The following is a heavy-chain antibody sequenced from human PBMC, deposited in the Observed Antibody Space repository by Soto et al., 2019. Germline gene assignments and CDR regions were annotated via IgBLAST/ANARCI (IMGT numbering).Heavy chain of an antibody. CDR3: AKSRDSSGYRLVYHYSVMDV. CDR2: IIPIFGTA. D-gene: IGHD3-22*01. CDR1: GGTFSSYA. J-gene: IGHJ6*02. Sequence: QVQLVQSGAEVKKPGSSVKVSCKASGGTFSSYAISWVRQAPGQGLEWMGGIIPIFGTANYAQKFQGRVTITADESTSTAYMELSSLRSEDTAVYHCAKSRDSSGYRLVYHYSVMDVWGPGTTVTVSS. V-gene: IGHV1-69*01.